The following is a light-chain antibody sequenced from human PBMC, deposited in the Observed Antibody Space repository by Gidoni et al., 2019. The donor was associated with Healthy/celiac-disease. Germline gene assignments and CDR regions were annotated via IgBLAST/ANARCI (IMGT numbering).Light chain of an antibody. CDR3: QVWDSSSDHVV. CDR2: YDS. J-gene: IGLJ2*01. V-gene: IGLV3-21*04. Sequence: SYVLTQPPPVSVAPGTTASITCGGNNIGSKSVHWHQQKPGQAPVLVIYYDSDRPSGIPERFSGSSSGNTATLTSGRVEDGDEADYYCQVWDSSSDHVVFGGGTKLTVL. CDR1: NIGSKS.